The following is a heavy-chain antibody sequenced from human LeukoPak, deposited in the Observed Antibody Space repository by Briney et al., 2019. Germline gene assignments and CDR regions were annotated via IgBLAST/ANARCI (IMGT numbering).Heavy chain of an antibody. D-gene: IGHD6-13*01. CDR2: ISGSGGST. V-gene: IGHV3-23*01. Sequence: PGGSLRLSCAASGFTFSSYAMSWVRQAPGEGLEWVSAISGSGGSTYYADSVKGRFTISRDNSKNTLYLQMNSLRAEDTAVYYCAKDGYSSSWYLPDYYYYGMDVWGQGTTVTVSS. CDR1: GFTFSSYA. J-gene: IGHJ6*02. CDR3: AKDGYSSSWYLPDYYYYGMDV.